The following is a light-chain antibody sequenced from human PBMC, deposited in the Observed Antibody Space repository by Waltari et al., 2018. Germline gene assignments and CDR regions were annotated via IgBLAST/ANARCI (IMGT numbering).Light chain of an antibody. CDR2: GAS. Sequence: EIVMTQSPATLSVSPGERATLSCRASQSISSNLAWYQQKSGQAPRLLIHGASTRATGIPARFSGSGSGTEFTLTISSLQSVDFAVYYCQHYNNWPPGRTFGHGTKVEI. V-gene: IGKV3-15*01. CDR3: QHYNNWPPGRT. J-gene: IGKJ1*01. CDR1: QSISSN.